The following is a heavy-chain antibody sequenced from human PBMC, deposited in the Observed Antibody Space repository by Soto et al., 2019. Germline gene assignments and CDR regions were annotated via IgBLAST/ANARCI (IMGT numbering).Heavy chain of an antibody. CDR1: GGTFSSYT. CDR3: ANIWFGEYAFVGPTEFDY. D-gene: IGHD3-10*01. V-gene: IGHV1-69*02. CDR2: IIPILGIA. J-gene: IGHJ4*02. Sequence: QVQLVQSGTEVKKPGSSVKVSCKASGGTFSSYTVSWVRQAPGQGLEWMGRIIPILGIANYAQKFQGRVTITADKSTSTAYMELSSLRSEYSVVYYCANIWFGEYAFVGPTEFDYWRQGTLVTVSS.